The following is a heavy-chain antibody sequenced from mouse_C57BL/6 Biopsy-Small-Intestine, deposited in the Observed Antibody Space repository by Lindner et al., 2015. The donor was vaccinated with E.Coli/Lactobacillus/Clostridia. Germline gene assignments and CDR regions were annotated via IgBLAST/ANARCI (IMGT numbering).Heavy chain of an antibody. CDR2: INPGSGGT. CDR3: ASYGNFDH. V-gene: IGHV1-54*01. Sequence: VQLQESGAELVRPGTSVKVSCKASGYAFSNYLIEWVKQRPGQGLEWIGVINPGSGGTDSNEKFKDKATLTADKSSSTAYMQLSSLTSEDSAVYFCASYGNFDHWGQGTLVTVSA. D-gene: IGHD2-1*01. J-gene: IGHJ3*01. CDR1: GYAFSNYL.